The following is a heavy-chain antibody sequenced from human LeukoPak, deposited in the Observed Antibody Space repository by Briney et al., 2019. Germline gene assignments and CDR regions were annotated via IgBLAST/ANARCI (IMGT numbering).Heavy chain of an antibody. CDR2: IYPSGST. Sequence: SETRSLTCTVSGGSINNYYWSWIRQPPGKGLDWIGRIYPSGSTNDNPSLKSRVTISVDTSKNQLSLKLSSVTAADTAVYYCARAREDRFGELTLFDYWGQGTLVTVSS. V-gene: IGHV4-4*07. CDR1: GGSINNYY. D-gene: IGHD3-10*01. J-gene: IGHJ4*02. CDR3: ARAREDRFGELTLFDY.